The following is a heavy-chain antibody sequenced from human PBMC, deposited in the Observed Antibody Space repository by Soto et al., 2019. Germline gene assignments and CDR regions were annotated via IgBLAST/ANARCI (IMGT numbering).Heavy chain of an antibody. Sequence: SETLSLTCTVSGVSISSYYWSWIRQPPGKGLEWIGYIYYSGSTNYNPSLKSRVTISVDTSKNQFSLKLSSVTAADTAVYYCASLDITMVRGVIIAYYFDYWGKGPRSPSPQ. CDR2: IYYSGST. J-gene: IGHJ4*03. CDR1: GVSISSYY. V-gene: IGHV4-59*01. CDR3: ASLDITMVRGVIIAYYFDY. D-gene: IGHD3-10*01.